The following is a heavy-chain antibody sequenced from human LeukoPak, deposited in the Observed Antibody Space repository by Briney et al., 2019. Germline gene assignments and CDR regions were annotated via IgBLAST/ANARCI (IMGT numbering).Heavy chain of an antibody. V-gene: IGHV4-39*07. CDR1: GDTIISTTYC. J-gene: IGHJ4*02. Sequence: SETLSLTCNVSGDTIISTTYCWVWIRQPPGKGLEWIGSIYSSGTTYYNASLKGRVTILVDTSKNQFSLNLNSVTAADTAVYYCVADPINFDYLGQGSLVTVSS. CDR2: IYSSGTT. CDR3: VADPINFDY.